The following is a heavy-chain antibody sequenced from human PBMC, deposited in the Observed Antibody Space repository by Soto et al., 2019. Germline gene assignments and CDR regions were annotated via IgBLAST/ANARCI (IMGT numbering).Heavy chain of an antibody. V-gene: IGHV1-18*01. D-gene: IGHD3-22*01. CDR3: ARAGLLRLGYYYEGTLAY. CDR2: ISAYNGNT. J-gene: IGHJ4*02. Sequence: QVQLVQSGAEVKKPGASVKVSCKAYGYTFTSYGISWVRQAPGQGLEWMGWISAYNGNTNYAQKLQGRVTMTTDTSTSTAYMELRSLRSDDTAVYYCARAGLLRLGYYYEGTLAYWGQGTLVTVSS. CDR1: GYTFTSYG.